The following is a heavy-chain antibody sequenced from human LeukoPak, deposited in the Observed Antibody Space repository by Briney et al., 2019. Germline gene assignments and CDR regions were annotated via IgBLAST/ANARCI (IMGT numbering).Heavy chain of an antibody. CDR1: GGTFSSYA. D-gene: IGHD3-10*01. J-gene: IGHJ5*02. CDR2: IIPILGIA. Sequence: PVKVSCKASGGTFSSYAISWVRQAPGQGLEWMGRIIPILGIANYAQKFQGRVTITADKSTSTAYMELSSLRSEDTAVYYCARDRFGEHANWFDPWGQGTLVTVSS. V-gene: IGHV1-69*04. CDR3: ARDRFGEHANWFDP.